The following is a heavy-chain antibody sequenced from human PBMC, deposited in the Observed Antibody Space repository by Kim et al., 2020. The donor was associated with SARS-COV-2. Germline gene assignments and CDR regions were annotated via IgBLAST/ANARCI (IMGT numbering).Heavy chain of an antibody. CDR2: VSYDGSLK. CDR1: GFSFNNYD. V-gene: IGHV3-30*18. Sequence: GGSLRLSCAASGFSFNNYDMHWVRQAPGKGLEWVAHVSYDGSLKYYADSLKGRFTVSKDSSKSTLFLHMNSLGTEDTAVYYCSKNRGFFHLAGRRQHFD. D-gene: IGHD6-13*01. J-gene: IGHJ4*01. CDR3: SKNRGFFHLAGRRQHFD.